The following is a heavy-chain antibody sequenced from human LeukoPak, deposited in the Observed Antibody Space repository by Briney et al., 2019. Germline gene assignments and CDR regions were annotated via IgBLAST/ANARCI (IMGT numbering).Heavy chain of an antibody. V-gene: IGHV3-23*01. Sequence: GGSLRLSCAASGFTVRSNYMGWVRQAPGKGLEWVPPFSGSGGSTDYADSVKGRFTISRDNSKNTLYLQLDSLGAEDTAEYYCATMGYDFGSGYWPDYWGQGTLVTVSS. D-gene: IGHD3-3*01. CDR2: FSGSGGST. CDR1: GFTVRSNY. CDR3: ATMGYDFGSGYWPDY. J-gene: IGHJ4*02.